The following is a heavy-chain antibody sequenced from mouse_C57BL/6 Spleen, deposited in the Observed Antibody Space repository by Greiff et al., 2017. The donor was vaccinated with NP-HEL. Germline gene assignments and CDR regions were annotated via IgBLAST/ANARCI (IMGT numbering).Heavy chain of an antibody. V-gene: IGHV5-6*01. CDR2: ISSGGSYT. Sequence: DVHLVESGGDLVKPGGSLKLSCAASGFTFSSYGMSWVRQTPDKRLEWVATISSGGSYTYSPDSVKGRFTISRDNAKNTLYLQMSSLKSEDTAMYYCAREGFITTVDWYFDVWGTGTTVTVSS. CDR1: GFTFSSYG. CDR3: AREGFITTVDWYFDV. D-gene: IGHD1-1*01. J-gene: IGHJ1*03.